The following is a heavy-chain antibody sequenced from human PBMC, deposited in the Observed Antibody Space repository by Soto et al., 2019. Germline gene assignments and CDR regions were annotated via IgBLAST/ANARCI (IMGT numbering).Heavy chain of an antibody. D-gene: IGHD2-2*01. CDR2: INNDGSGT. V-gene: IGHV3-74*01. CDR1: GFTFTNYW. CDR3: ASRYLEYCSSASCSAPYDY. J-gene: IGHJ4*02. Sequence: GGSLRLSCAASGFTFTNYWMHWVRQAPGKGLVWVSRINNDGSGTSYVDSVKGRFTISRDNTKKSLYLQMNSLRAEDTAVYYCASRYLEYCSSASCSAPYDYWGQGTLVTVSS.